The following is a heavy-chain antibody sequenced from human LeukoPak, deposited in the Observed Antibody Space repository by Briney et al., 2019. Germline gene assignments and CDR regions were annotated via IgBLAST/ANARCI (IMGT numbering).Heavy chain of an antibody. Sequence: ASMKVSCKVSGYTLTELSMHWVRQAPGKGREWMEGSDPEDGETIYAQKFQGRVTMTEDTSTGTAYMELSSLRSDDTAVYYCARDRPHGSIFGVVSPVYYYYMDVWGKGTTVTVSS. V-gene: IGHV1-24*01. CDR1: GYTLTELS. CDR2: SDPEDGET. D-gene: IGHD3-3*01. J-gene: IGHJ6*03. CDR3: ARDRPHGSIFGVVSPVYYYYMDV.